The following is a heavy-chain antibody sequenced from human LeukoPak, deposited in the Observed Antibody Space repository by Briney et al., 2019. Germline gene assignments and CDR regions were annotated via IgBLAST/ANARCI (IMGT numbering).Heavy chain of an antibody. Sequence: GGSLRLSCAASGFTFNTYAMSWVRQAPGKGLEWVAVISYDGSNKYYADSVKGRFTISRDNSKNTLYLQMNSLRAEDTAVYYCAKASYDSSGLMDYWGQGTLVTVSS. CDR1: GFTFNTYA. CDR2: ISYDGSNK. D-gene: IGHD3-22*01. J-gene: IGHJ4*02. V-gene: IGHV3-30*18. CDR3: AKASYDSSGLMDY.